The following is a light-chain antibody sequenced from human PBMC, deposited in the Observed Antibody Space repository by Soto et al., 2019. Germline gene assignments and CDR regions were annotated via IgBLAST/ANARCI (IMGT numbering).Light chain of an antibody. Sequence: DIQMTQSPPSLSASVGDRVTITVRPSQSISSYLNWYQHKPGKAPKLLIYAASSLQSGVPSRFSGSGSGTDFTLTISSLQPEDSATYYCQQSYITPLAFGQGTKVDIK. J-gene: IGKJ1*01. CDR1: QSISSY. CDR3: QQSYITPLA. CDR2: AAS. V-gene: IGKV1-39*01.